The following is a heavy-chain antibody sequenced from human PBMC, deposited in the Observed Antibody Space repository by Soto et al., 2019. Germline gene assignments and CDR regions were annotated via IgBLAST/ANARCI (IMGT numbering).Heavy chain of an antibody. D-gene: IGHD4-4*01. J-gene: IGHJ4*02. CDR2: ISGGGSNT. Sequence: GVSLRLSCAASGFPFSSYVMSWVRQAPGKGLEWVSGISGGGSNTFYADYVKGRFTISRDNSKNTLLLQMNSLGAEDTAVYYCAKDSNKYSSSLRGRYFDYWGQGIGVTVSS. V-gene: IGHV3-23*01. CDR3: AKDSNKYSSSLRGRYFDY. CDR1: GFPFSSYV.